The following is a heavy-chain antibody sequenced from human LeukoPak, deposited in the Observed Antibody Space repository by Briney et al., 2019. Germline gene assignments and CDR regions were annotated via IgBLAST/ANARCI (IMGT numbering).Heavy chain of an antibody. D-gene: IGHD5-18*01. V-gene: IGHV3-23*01. Sequence: HTRGSLRLSCAASGFTFSRYAMSWVRQAPGKGLEWVSAISGSGGSTYYADSVKGRFTISRDNSKNTMYLQMNSLRAEDTAVYYCAKDGEVVDTTMVISNWFDPWGQGTLVTVSS. CDR2: ISGSGGST. J-gene: IGHJ5*02. CDR1: GFTFSRYA. CDR3: AKDGEVVDTTMVISNWFDP.